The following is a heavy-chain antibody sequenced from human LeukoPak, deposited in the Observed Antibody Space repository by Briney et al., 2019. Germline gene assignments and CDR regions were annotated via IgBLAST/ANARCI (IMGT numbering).Heavy chain of an antibody. J-gene: IGHJ6*04. V-gene: IGHV4-34*01. D-gene: IGHD3-9*01. Sequence: SETLSLTCAVYGGSFSGYYWSWIRQPPGKGLEWIGEINHSGSTNYNPSLKSRVTISVDTSKNQFSLKLSSVTAADTAVYYCAREDYDILTGYYNVWGSNRNATPFYGMDVWGKGTTVTVSS. CDR3: AREDYDILTGYYNVWGSNRNATPFYGMDV. CDR1: GGSFSGYY. CDR2: INHSGST.